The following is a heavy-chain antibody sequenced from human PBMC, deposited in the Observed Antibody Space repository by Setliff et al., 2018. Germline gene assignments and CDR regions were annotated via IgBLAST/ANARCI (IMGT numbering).Heavy chain of an antibody. Sequence: SETLSLTCTVSGGSISSSSYYWGWIRQPPGKGLEWIGSIYYSGSTYYNPSLKSRVTISVDTSKNQFSLKLSSVTAADTAVYYCARDMYYGSGSGDYWGQGTLVTVSS. V-gene: IGHV4-39*07. J-gene: IGHJ4*02. CDR3: ARDMYYGSGSGDY. D-gene: IGHD3-10*01. CDR1: GGSISSSSYY. CDR2: IYYSGST.